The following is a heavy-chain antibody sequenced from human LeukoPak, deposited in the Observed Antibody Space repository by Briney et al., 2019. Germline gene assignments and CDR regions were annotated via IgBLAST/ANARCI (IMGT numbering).Heavy chain of an antibody. J-gene: IGHJ6*02. CDR1: GGTFSSYA. CDR2: IIPILGIA. CDR3: AGGRYGDYPYYYYGMDV. V-gene: IGHV1-69*04. D-gene: IGHD4-17*01. Sequence: GASVKVSCKASGGTFSSYAISWVRQAPGQGLGWMGRIIPILGIANYAQKFQGRVTITADKSTSTAYMELSSLRSEDTAVYYCAGGRYGDYPYYYYGMDVWGQGTTVTVSS.